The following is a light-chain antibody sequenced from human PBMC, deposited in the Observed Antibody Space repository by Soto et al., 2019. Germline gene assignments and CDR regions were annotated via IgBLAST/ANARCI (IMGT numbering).Light chain of an antibody. Sequence: DIQMTQSLSTLSAFVGDRVTITCRASQSISSWLAWYQQKPGKAPKLLIYKASSLESGVPSRFSGSGSGTEFTLTISSLQPDDFATYYCQQYDSYPRTFGQGTKVEIK. CDR3: QQYDSYPRT. CDR1: QSISSW. CDR2: KAS. V-gene: IGKV1-5*03. J-gene: IGKJ1*01.